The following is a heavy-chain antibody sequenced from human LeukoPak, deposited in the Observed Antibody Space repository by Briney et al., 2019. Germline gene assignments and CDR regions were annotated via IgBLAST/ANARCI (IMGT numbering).Heavy chain of an antibody. Sequence: SGPTLVNPTQTLTPTCTFSGFSLSTYGMCVSWIRQPPGKALEWLARIDWDDDKYYTTSLRTRLTISKDTSKNPVVLTMTNMDPLETAPYYCARALYSRFWYFFDYWGQGSLVTVSS. D-gene: IGHD5-18*01. CDR3: ARALYSRFWYFFDY. CDR2: IDWDDDK. J-gene: IGHJ4*02. CDR1: GFSLSTYGMC. V-gene: IGHV2-70*11.